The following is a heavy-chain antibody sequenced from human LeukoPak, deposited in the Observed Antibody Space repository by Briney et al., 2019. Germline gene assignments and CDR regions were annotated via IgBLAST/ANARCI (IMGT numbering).Heavy chain of an antibody. V-gene: IGHV3-23*01. Sequence: GGSLRLSCAASGFTFSSYAMRWVRQAPGKGLEWVSAISGSGGSTYYADSVKGRFTISRDNSKNTLYLQMNSLRAEDTAVYYCATKASAQYYYYYYGMDVWGQGTTVTVSS. CDR3: ATKASAQYYYYYYGMDV. J-gene: IGHJ6*02. CDR1: GFTFSSYA. CDR2: ISGSGGST.